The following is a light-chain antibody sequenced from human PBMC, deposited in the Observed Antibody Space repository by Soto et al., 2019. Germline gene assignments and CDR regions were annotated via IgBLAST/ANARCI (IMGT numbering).Light chain of an antibody. J-gene: IGKJ2*01. CDR3: LQYNTLYN. V-gene: IGKV1-5*03. CDR1: QKTSGW. CDR2: KVS. Sequence: DIQMTQSPATLSASVGDRDTITCRASQKTSGWVALYQQKPGKAPNLLIYKVSTLESGGPSRFSGSGSGTEFTLTISSLQPDDFATYYCLQYNTLYNFGQGTKVDIK.